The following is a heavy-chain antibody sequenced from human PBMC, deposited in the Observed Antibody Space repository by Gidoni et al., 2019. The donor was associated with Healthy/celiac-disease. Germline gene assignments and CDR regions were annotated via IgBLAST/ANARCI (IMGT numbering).Heavy chain of an antibody. J-gene: IGHJ4*02. D-gene: IGHD5-18*01. Sequence: QVQLQESGPGLVKPSQTLSLTCPVSGGSISRGGYYWSWIRQHPGKGLEWIGYIYYSGSTYYNPSLKSRVTISVDTSKNQFSLKLSSVTAADTAVYYCARVYQKGYSYGYFDYWGQGTLVTVSS. CDR3: ARVYQKGYSYGYFDY. V-gene: IGHV4-31*03. CDR2: IYYSGST. CDR1: GGSISRGGYY.